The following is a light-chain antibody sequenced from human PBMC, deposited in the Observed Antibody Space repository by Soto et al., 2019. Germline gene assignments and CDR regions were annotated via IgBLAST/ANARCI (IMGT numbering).Light chain of an antibody. Sequence: QSALTQPASVSGSPGQSITISCTGSGRDIGAYDYVSWYQQHPGKAPKLIIYGVKNRPSGVSNRFSASKSAFTASLTISVLQTEDEADYYCSSYTTSNVYVFGPGTKLTVL. CDR2: GVK. J-gene: IGLJ1*01. V-gene: IGLV2-14*01. CDR1: GRDIGAYDY. CDR3: SSYTTSNVYV.